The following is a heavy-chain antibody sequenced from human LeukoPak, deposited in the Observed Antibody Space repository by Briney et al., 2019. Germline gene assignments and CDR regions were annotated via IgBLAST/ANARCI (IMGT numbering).Heavy chain of an antibody. V-gene: IGHV1-46*01. CDR3: AKSTYYYDSSGYPLGY. CDR2: INPSGGRT. CDR1: GYTFTSYY. Sequence: ASVKVSCKASGYTFTSYYMHWVRQAPGQGLEWMGIINPSGGRTIYAQKFQGRVTMTRDTSTSTVYMELSSLRSEDTAVYYCAKSTYYYDSSGYPLGYWGQGTLVTVSS. D-gene: IGHD3-22*01. J-gene: IGHJ4*02.